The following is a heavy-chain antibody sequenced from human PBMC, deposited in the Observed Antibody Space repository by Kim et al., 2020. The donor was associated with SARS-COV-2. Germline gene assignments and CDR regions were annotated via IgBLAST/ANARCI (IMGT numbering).Heavy chain of an antibody. Sequence: SGPTLVKPTQTLTLTCTFSGFSLTTSGVGVGWIRQPPGKALEWLALIYWDDDKRYSPSLNTRLTITKDTSKNQVVLTMTNMDPVDTAAYFCAHQLTTPTTPDSRQVYYFDYWGQGTLVTVSS. J-gene: IGHJ4*02. D-gene: IGHD2-15*01. V-gene: IGHV2-5*02. CDR2: IYWDDDK. CDR1: GFSLTTSGVG. CDR3: AHQLTTPTTPDSRQVYYFDY.